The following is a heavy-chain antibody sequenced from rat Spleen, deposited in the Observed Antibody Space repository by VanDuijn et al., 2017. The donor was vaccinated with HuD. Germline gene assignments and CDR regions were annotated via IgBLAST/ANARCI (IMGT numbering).Heavy chain of an antibody. D-gene: IGHD4-3*01. Sequence: EVQLVESGGGLVQPGRSMKLSCAASGFTFSSFPMAWVRQAPTKGLEWVATISTSGGGTYYRDSVKGRFTISRDNAKSTLYLQMNSLRSEDTATYYCTRDHVFRSGYFDYWGQGVMVTVSS. V-gene: IGHV5-46*01. J-gene: IGHJ2*01. CDR2: ISTSGGGT. CDR3: TRDHVFRSGYFDY. CDR1: GFTFSSFP.